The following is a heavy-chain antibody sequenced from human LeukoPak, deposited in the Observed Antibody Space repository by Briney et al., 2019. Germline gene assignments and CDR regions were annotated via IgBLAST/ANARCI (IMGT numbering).Heavy chain of an antibody. CDR2: IYYSGST. CDR3: ARDGTMMDAFDI. D-gene: IGHD3-22*01. J-gene: IGHJ3*02. V-gene: IGHV4-61*01. CDR1: GGSVSSGSYY. Sequence: KPSETLSLTCTVSGGSVSSGSYYWSWIRQPPGKGLEWIGYIYYSGSTNYNPSLKSRVTISVDMSKNQFSLKVSSVTAADTAVYYCARDGTMMDAFDIWGQGTMVTVSS.